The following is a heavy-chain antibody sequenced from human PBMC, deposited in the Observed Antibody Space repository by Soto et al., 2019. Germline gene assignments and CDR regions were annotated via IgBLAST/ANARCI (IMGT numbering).Heavy chain of an antibody. Sequence: SSETLSLTCSVSGGSIGKYYWSWIRQPPGKGLEWIGHVYYTGTTRYSPSFKSRVTLSVDTSNNQFSLNLTSVAAADTAIYYCARGRWGQPGSFDFLRQGTLVTAPQ. CDR2: VYYTGTT. CDR1: GGSIGKYY. V-gene: IGHV4-59*01. J-gene: IGHJ4*02. D-gene: IGHD3-10*01. CDR3: ARGRWGQPGSFDF.